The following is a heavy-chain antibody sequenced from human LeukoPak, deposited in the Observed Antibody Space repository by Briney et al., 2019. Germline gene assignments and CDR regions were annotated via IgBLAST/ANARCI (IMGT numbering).Heavy chain of an antibody. Sequence: GGSLRLSCAASGFTFSSYGMHWVRQAPGKGLEWVAVIWYDGSNKYYADSVKGRFTIFRDNSKNTLYLQMNSLRAEDTAVYYCARDSYYGSGSYAYYYYGMDVWGKGTTVTVSS. CDR2: IWYDGSNK. CDR1: GFTFSSYG. CDR3: ARDSYYGSGSYAYYYYGMDV. V-gene: IGHV3-33*01. D-gene: IGHD3-10*01. J-gene: IGHJ6*04.